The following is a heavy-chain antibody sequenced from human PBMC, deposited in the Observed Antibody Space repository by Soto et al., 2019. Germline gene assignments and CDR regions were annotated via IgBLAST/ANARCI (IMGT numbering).Heavy chain of an antibody. CDR2: IYYSGST. CDR3: ASSIAAAGTRFGY. J-gene: IGHJ4*02. CDR1: GGSISSGGYY. V-gene: IGHV4-31*03. Sequence: SETLSLTCTVSGGSISSGGYYWSWIRQHPGKGLEWIGYIYYSGSTYYNPSLKSRVTISVDTSKNQFSLKLSSVTAADTAVYYCASSIAAAGTRFGYWGQGTLVTVSS. D-gene: IGHD6-13*01.